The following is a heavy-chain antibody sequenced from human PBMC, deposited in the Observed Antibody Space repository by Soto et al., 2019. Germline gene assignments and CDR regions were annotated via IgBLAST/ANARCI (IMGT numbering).Heavy chain of an antibody. D-gene: IGHD6-19*01. CDR1: GGSISTYH. CDR2: IDNSGIT. CDR3: ARNWFSVAGRYHFDS. V-gene: IGHV4-59*01. Sequence: SETLSLTCSVSGGSISTYHWSWIRQPPGKGLEWIGYIDNSGITDYNPSLKGRVTISMDTSMRQFSLHLSSVTAADTAVYYCARNWFSVAGRYHFDSWGQVTLVTVXS. J-gene: IGHJ4*02.